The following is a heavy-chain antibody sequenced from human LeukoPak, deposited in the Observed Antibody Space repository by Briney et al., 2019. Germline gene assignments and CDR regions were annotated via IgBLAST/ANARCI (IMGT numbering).Heavy chain of an antibody. D-gene: IGHD1-14*01. CDR1: GGSISSGSYY. CDR2: IYTSGST. J-gene: IGHJ3*02. V-gene: IGHV4-61*02. Sequence: SQTLSLTCTVSGGSISSGSYYWSWIRQPAGKGLEWIGRIYTSGSTNYSPSLKSRVTISVDTSKNQFSQKLSSVTAADTAVYYCARNPGLIDIWGQGTMVTVSS. CDR3: ARNPGLIDI.